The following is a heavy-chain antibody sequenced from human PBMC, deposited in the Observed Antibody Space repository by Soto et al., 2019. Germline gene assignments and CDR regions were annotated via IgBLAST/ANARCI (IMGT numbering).Heavy chain of an antibody. V-gene: IGHV1-69*12. J-gene: IGHJ4*02. CDR1: GGTFSSYA. CDR3: AVRGRVVRGRNFDY. Sequence: QVQLVQSGAEVKKPGSSVKVSCKASGGTFSSYAISWVRQAPGQGLEWMGGIIPIFGTANYAQKFQGRVTSTADESTSTAYRELGSLRSEDTAVYYCAVRGRVVRGRNFDYWGQGTLVTVSS. CDR2: IIPIFGTA. D-gene: IGHD3-10*01.